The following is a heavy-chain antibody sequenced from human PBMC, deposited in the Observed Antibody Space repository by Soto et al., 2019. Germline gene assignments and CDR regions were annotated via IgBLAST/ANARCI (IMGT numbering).Heavy chain of an antibody. Sequence: EVHLVEAGGGLVKPGESLTLSCAASGFTFGSFTLNWVRQAPGKGLEWVSSISSSSAYIYYAESVKGRFTISRDNARSTLYRQMNSLRLDDTAVYVCARDGLTFGGDWGQGTLVAVSS. D-gene: IGHD3-16*01. V-gene: IGHV3-21*06. J-gene: IGHJ4*02. CDR2: ISSSSAYI. CDR3: ARDGLTFGGD. CDR1: GFTFGSFT.